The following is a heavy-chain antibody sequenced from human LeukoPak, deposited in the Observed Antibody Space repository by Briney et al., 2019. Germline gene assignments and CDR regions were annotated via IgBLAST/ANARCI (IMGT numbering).Heavy chain of an antibody. Sequence: PPETLSLTCTVSGGSISSYYWSWIRQPPGKGLEWIGYIYHSGSTNYNPSLRSRVTISVDTSENQFSLKLSSVTAADTAVYYCARGYGPHTSGWDYWGQGTLVTVSS. CDR1: GGSISSYY. V-gene: IGHV4-59*01. CDR3: ARGYGPHTSGWDY. D-gene: IGHD6-19*01. CDR2: IYHSGST. J-gene: IGHJ4*02.